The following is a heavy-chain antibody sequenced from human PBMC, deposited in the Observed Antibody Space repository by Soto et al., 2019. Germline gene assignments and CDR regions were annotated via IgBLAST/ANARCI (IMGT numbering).Heavy chain of an antibody. J-gene: IGHJ4*02. CDR2: ISAYNGNT. CDR3: AGDLTPADY. V-gene: IGHV1-18*01. D-gene: IGHD7-27*01. Sequence: QVQLVQSGAEVKKPGASVKVSCKPSGYTFSSYGVTWVRQAPGQGLEWMGWISAYNGNTNYAQKLQGRVTMTTDTATSTAYMELRSLRCDDTAVYYCAGDLTPADYWGQGTLVTVSS. CDR1: GYTFSSYG.